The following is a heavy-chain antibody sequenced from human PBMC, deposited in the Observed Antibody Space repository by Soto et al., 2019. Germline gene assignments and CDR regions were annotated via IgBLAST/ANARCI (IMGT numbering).Heavy chain of an antibody. CDR3: ARDHVYGSGSYYNKNFDY. D-gene: IGHD3-10*01. Sequence: ASVKVSCKASGYTFTSYGISWVRQAPGQGLEWMGWISAYNGNTNYAQKPQGRVTMTTDTSTSTAYMELRSLRSDDTAVYYFARDHVYGSGSYYNKNFDYWGQGTLVTVSS. CDR2: ISAYNGNT. V-gene: IGHV1-18*01. CDR1: GYTFTSYG. J-gene: IGHJ4*02.